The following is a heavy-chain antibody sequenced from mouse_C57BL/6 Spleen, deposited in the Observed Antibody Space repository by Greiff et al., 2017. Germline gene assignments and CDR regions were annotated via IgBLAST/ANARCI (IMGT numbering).Heavy chain of an antibody. D-gene: IGHD1-2*01. J-gene: IGHJ4*01. CDR1: GYSITSGYY. CDR2: ISYDGSN. V-gene: IGHV3-6*01. CDR3: ASHYGYYYAMDY. Sequence: VQLQQSGPGLVKPSQSLSLTCSVTGYSITSGYYWNWIRQFPGNKLEWMGYISYDGSNNYNPSLKNRISITRDTSKNQFVLKLNSVTTEDTATYYCASHYGYYYAMDYWGQGTSGTVSS.